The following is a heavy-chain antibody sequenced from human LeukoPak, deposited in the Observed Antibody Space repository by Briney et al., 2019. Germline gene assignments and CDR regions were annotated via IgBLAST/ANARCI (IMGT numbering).Heavy chain of an antibody. V-gene: IGHV3-30*18. CDR3: AKEEVGAPDY. Sequence: GGSLRLSCAASGFTFSSYGMHWVRQAPGKGLEWVAVIPYDGSNKYYADSVKGRFTISRDNSKNTLYLQMNSLRAEDTAVYYCAKEEVGAPDYWGQGTLVTVSS. D-gene: IGHD1-26*01. CDR2: IPYDGSNK. J-gene: IGHJ4*02. CDR1: GFTFSSYG.